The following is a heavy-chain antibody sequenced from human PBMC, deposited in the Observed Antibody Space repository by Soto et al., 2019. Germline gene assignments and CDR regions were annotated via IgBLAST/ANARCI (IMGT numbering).Heavy chain of an antibody. D-gene: IGHD3-10*01. J-gene: IGHJ4*02. CDR1: GGSMSEYF. Sequence: SETLSLTCTVSGGSMSEYFWSWIRQSPGKGLEWIGYVHYLGSTDYNPSLKSRVTISVDTSKRQFSLKLSSVTVADTAVYYCARDGYDGSGSPYPAYWGPGAQVTVSS. CDR3: ARDGYDGSGSPYPAY. V-gene: IGHV4-59*01. CDR2: VHYLGST.